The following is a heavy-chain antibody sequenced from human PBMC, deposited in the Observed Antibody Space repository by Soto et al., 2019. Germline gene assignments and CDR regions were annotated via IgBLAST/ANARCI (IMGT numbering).Heavy chain of an antibody. Sequence: QVQLVESRGGVVQPGRSLILSCTASGFTFSNYVMHWIRQAPGEGLEWVAGISVDGSNTHYADSVKGRFTISRDNSKNTLYLQMDSLTTEETTVYYCAREDASSGHAGTFWHWGQGTLVTVSS. D-gene: IGHD3-22*01. CDR3: AREDASSGHAGTFWH. CDR2: ISVDGSNT. CDR1: GFTFSNYV. V-gene: IGHV3-30-3*01. J-gene: IGHJ1*01.